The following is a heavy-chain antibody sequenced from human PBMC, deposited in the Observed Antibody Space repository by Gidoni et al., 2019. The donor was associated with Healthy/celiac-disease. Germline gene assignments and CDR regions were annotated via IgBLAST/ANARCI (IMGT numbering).Heavy chain of an antibody. CDR2: ISGSGGST. V-gene: IGHV3-23*01. Sequence: SGFTFSSYAMRWVRQAPGKGLEWVSAISGSGGSTYYADSVKGRFTISRDNSKNTLYLQMNSLRAEDTAVYYCAKDLRGSYDYWGQGTLVTVSS. J-gene: IGHJ4*02. D-gene: IGHD1-26*01. CDR3: AKDLRGSYDY. CDR1: GFTFSSYA.